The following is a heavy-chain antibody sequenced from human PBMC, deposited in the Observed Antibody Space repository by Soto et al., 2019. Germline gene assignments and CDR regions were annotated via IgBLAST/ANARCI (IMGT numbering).Heavy chain of an antibody. CDR2: IYYSGST. V-gene: IGHV4-39*01. D-gene: IGHD6-13*01. J-gene: IGHJ4*02. CDR3: ARREQLDTFDY. Sequence: QLQLQESGPGLVKPSETLSLTCTVSGGSIRSSSYYWGWIRQPPGKGLEWIGSIYYSGSTYYNPSLKSRVTISVDTSNNQFSLKLSSVTAADTAVYYCARREQLDTFDYWGQGTLVTVSS. CDR1: GGSIRSSSYY.